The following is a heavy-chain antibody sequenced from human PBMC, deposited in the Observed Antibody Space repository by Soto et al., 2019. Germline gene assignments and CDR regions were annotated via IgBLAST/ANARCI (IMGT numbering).Heavy chain of an antibody. CDR3: ARLRVGFGELLTY. D-gene: IGHD3-10*01. CDR1: GYSFTSYC. CDR2: IDPSDSYT. J-gene: IGHJ4*02. V-gene: IGHV5-10-1*01. Sequence: PGESLKISCKGSGYSFTSYCISWVRKMPGKGLEWMGRIDPSDSYTNYSPSFQGHVTISADKSISTAYLQWSSLKASDTAMYYCARLRVGFGELLTYWGQGTLVTVSS.